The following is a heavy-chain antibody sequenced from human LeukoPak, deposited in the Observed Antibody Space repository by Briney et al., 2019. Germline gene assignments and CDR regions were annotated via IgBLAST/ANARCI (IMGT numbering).Heavy chain of an antibody. Sequence: SETLSLTCTVSGASISSTTYYWGWIRQPPRKGLEWIASIYYSGSTYYNPSLKSRVAISVDTSKNQFSLKLSSVTAADTAVYYCTVGAIAYFFDYWGQGTLVTVSS. J-gene: IGHJ4*02. D-gene: IGHD1-26*01. CDR2: IYYSGST. V-gene: IGHV4-39*07. CDR3: TVGAIAYFFDY. CDR1: GASISSTTYY.